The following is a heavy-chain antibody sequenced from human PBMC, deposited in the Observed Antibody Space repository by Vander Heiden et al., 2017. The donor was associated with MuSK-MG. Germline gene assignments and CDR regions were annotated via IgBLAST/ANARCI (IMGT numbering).Heavy chain of an antibody. CDR3: ARWAGGDFWSGPTSRRFDP. Sequence: QVQLQESGPGLVKPSETLSLTCTVSGGSISSYYWSWIRQPPGKGLEWIGYIYYSGSTNYNPSLKSRVTISVDTSKNQFSLKLSSVTAADTAVYYCARWAGGDFWSGPTSRRFDPWGQGTLVTVSS. D-gene: IGHD3-3*01. CDR2: IYYSGST. CDR1: GGSISSYY. V-gene: IGHV4-59*01. J-gene: IGHJ5*02.